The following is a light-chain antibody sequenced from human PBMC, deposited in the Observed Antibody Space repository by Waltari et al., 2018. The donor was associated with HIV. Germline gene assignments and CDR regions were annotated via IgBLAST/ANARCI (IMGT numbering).Light chain of an antibody. J-gene: IGLJ2*01. V-gene: IGLV2-23*02. CDR2: EVS. CDR1: SRDAGSSNL. CDR3: CSYARSGIP. Sequence: QSALTQPASVSGSFGQSITISCPGTSRDAGSSNLVSWYQYHPGKAPKLIIYEVSKRPSVVSYRFSGSKSGNTASLTVSWLQAEDEAHYYCCSYARSGIPFGGGTKLTVL.